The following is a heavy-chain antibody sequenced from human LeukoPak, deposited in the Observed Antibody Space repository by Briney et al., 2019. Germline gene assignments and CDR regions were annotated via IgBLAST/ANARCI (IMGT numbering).Heavy chain of an antibody. Sequence: GASVKVSCKASGYTFSSYDINWVRQATGQGLEWMGWMNPNSGNTGYAQKFQGRVTMTRNTSISTAYMELSSLRSEDTAVYYCARTRGAAGTRRLGYWGQGTLVTVSS. V-gene: IGHV1-8*01. D-gene: IGHD6-13*01. CDR2: MNPNSGNT. CDR1: GYTFSSYD. J-gene: IGHJ4*02. CDR3: ARTRGAAGTRRLGY.